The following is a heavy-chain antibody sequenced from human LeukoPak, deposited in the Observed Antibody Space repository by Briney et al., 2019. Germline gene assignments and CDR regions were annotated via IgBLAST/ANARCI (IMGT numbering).Heavy chain of an antibody. CDR3: ARGYCSGGSCYPAGWFDP. D-gene: IGHD2-15*01. CDR2: IYYSGST. CDR1: GGSISSSSYY. J-gene: IGHJ5*02. Sequence: PSETLSLTCTVSGGSISSSSYYWGWIRQPPGKGLEWIGSIYYSGSTYYNPSLKSRVTISVDTSKNQFSLKLSSVTAADTAVYYCARGYCSGGSCYPAGWFDPWGQGTPVTVSS. V-gene: IGHV4-39*07.